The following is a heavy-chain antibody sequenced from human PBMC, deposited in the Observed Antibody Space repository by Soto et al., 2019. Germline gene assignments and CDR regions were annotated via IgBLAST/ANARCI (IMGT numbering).Heavy chain of an antibody. CDR1: GGTFSSYA. V-gene: IGHV1-69*06. Sequence: SVKVSCKASGGTFSSYAISWVRQAPGQGLELMGGIIPIFGTANYAQKFQGRVTITAXXXXXXAXMXLXXXXSEXTAVYYCARGGYYDSSGYNRYWGQGTLVTVSS. CDR2: IIPIFGTA. D-gene: IGHD3-22*01. CDR3: ARGGYYDSSGYNRY. J-gene: IGHJ4*02.